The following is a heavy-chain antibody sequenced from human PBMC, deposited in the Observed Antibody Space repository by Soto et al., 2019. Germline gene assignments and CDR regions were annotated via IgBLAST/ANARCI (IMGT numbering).Heavy chain of an antibody. CDR3: ASVAVAGSNWFDP. CDR1: GGTFSSYA. J-gene: IGHJ5*02. V-gene: IGHV1-69*01. Sequence: QVQLVQSGAEVKKPGSSVKVSCKASGGTFSSYAISWVRQAPGQGLEWMGGIIPIFGTANYAQKFQGRVTITADDSTSTAYMELSSLRSGYTAVYYYASVAVAGSNWFDPWGQGTLVTVSS. D-gene: IGHD6-19*01. CDR2: IIPIFGTA.